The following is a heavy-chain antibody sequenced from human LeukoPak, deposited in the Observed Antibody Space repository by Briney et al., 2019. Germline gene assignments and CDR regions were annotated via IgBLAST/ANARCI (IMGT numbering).Heavy chain of an antibody. CDR3: AKHPRTIFGVVRTYYMDV. Sequence: GGSLRLSCAASGFTFSSYAMSWVRQAPGKAPHPPPAITRSGGSTYYADSVKGRFTISRDNSKNTLYLQMNSLRAEDTAVYYCAKHPRTIFGVVRTYYMDVWGKGTTVTVSS. CDR1: GFTFSSYA. D-gene: IGHD3-3*01. CDR2: ITRSGGST. J-gene: IGHJ6*03. V-gene: IGHV3-23*01.